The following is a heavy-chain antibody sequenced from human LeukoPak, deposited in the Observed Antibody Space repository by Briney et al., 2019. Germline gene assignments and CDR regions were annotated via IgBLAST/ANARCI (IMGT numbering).Heavy chain of an antibody. CDR3: ATDYGDSPAY. CDR1: AFTFSSFG. CDR2: IRSDGSTK. D-gene: IGHD4-17*01. Sequence: GGSLRLSCAASAFTFSSFGMHWVRQAPGKGLEWVSFIRSDGSTKYYADSVKGRFTISRDNSKNTLYLQMNSLRAEDTAVYYCATDYGDSPAYWGQGTLVTVSS. J-gene: IGHJ4*02. V-gene: IGHV3-30*02.